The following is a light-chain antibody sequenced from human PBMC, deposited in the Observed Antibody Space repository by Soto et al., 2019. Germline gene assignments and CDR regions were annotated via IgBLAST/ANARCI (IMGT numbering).Light chain of an antibody. CDR3: REDCSSPSYT. J-gene: IGKJ2*01. Sequence: EIVLTQSPGTLSLSPGERATLSCRASQSLSSYLAWYQQKPGQAPRLLIYGASSRATGIPDRFSGSGSGTDLTLTISRLGAGEFAVYYSREDCSSPSYTFGQGTKLEIQ. V-gene: IGKV3-20*01. CDR2: GAS. CDR1: QSLSSY.